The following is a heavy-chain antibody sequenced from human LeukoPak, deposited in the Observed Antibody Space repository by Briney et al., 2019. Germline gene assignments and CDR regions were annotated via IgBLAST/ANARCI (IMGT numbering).Heavy chain of an antibody. V-gene: IGHV3-11*04. CDR3: ASGGPCSSTNYYYYCYMDV. D-gene: IGHD2-2*01. Sequence: PSETLSLTCTVSSDSISGSSYYWGWIRQSPGKGLEWLSYISDSSNTIYYADSVKGRFTVSRDNAKNSLHLQMNSLRTEDTAVYFCASGGPCSSTNYYYYCYMDVWGKGTTVTVSS. J-gene: IGHJ6*03. CDR1: SDSISGSSYY. CDR2: ISDSSNTI.